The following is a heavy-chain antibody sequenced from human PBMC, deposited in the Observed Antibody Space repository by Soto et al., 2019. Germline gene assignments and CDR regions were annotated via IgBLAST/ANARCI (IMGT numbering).Heavy chain of an antibody. Sequence: SETLSRTCNGSGGYIHSGYWRWIRQPPGKGLEWIGYFHDSGSTNYNTSIRRRVTRSVDTSNSQLSLKLTSVTAADTAVYYCAKESIGGWVLHWGQGTLVTVSS. V-gene: IGHV4-59*01. CDR3: AKESIGGWVLH. D-gene: IGHD6-19*01. CDR1: GGYIHSGY. CDR2: FHDSGST. J-gene: IGHJ4*02.